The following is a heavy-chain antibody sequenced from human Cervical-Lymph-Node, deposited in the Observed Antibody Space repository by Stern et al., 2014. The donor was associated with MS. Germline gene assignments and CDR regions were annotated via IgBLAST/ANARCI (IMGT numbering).Heavy chain of an antibody. Sequence: QLQLQESLPGLVKPSETLSLTCTVSCVSISTYYWSWIRQPPGKGLEWIGYIYYSGSTTYNPSLKRRVTMSVDTSRSQFSLKLGSVPAADTAVYYCAKDVGMDSWGQGTLVTVSS. CDR2: IYYSGST. J-gene: IGHJ5*01. D-gene: IGHD6-13*01. CDR3: AKDVGMDS. CDR1: CVSISTYY. V-gene: IGHV4-59*01.